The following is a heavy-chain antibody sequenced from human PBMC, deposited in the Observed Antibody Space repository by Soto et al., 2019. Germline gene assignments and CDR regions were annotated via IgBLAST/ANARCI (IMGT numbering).Heavy chain of an antibody. V-gene: IGHV1-18*01. CDR3: ARAFCYQGSDSRGYSFDAFDF. CDR1: GYTFTSSG. CDR2: ISAHTGSS. Sequence: QVQLVQSGAEVKKPGASVKVSCKASGYTFTSSGMSWVRQAPGQGLEWLGWISAHTGSSEYAQRFQGRVTMTTDRSTSPAYMELRSLRSDDPAVYYCARAFCYQGSDSRGYSFDAFDFWGPGTLVTVSS. D-gene: IGHD3-22*01. J-gene: IGHJ3*01.